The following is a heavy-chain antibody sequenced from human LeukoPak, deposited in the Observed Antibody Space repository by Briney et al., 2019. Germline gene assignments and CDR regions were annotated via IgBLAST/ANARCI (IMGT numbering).Heavy chain of an antibody. CDR2: IWYDGSNK. J-gene: IGHJ4*02. Sequence: PGRSLRLSCAASGFTFSNYAMHWVRQAPGKGLEWVAVIWYDGSNKYYADSVRGRFTISRDNSKNTLYLQMNSLRAEDTALYYCARALDGSGSYMWWWGQGTLVTVSS. D-gene: IGHD3-10*01. CDR3: ARALDGSGSYMWW. CDR1: GFTFSNYA. V-gene: IGHV3-33*01.